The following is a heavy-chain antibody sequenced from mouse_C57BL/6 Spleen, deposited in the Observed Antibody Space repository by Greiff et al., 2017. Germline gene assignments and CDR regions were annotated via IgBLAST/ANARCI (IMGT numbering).Heavy chain of an antibody. CDR3: ARIDSFAY. V-gene: IGHV8-8*01. Sequence: QVTLKESGLGILQPSQTLSLNCSFSGFSLSTIGMGVGWICQPFGKGLEWLAHIWWDDDKSYIPALKSRHTLSKNASKNQVFLTIANVDTADTATYCCARIDSFAYWGQGTLVTVSA. CDR2: IWWDDDK. J-gene: IGHJ3*01. CDR1: GFSLSTIGMG.